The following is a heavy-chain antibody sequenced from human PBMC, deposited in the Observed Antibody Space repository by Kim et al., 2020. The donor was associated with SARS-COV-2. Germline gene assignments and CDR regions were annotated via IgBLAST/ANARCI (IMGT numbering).Heavy chain of an antibody. CDR3: TRIAVRLESRQQLARDF. J-gene: IGHJ4*02. CDR1: GFTVSGSA. CDR2: IRSKTDNYAT. V-gene: IGHV3-73*01. Sequence: GGSLRLSCAASGFTVSGSAMHWVRQASGKGLEWVGRIRSKTDNYATAYAASVKGRFIISRDDSKNMTYLQMNSLKTEDTAVYYCTRIAVRLESRQQLARDFWGQGTLVTVSS. D-gene: IGHD6-19*01.